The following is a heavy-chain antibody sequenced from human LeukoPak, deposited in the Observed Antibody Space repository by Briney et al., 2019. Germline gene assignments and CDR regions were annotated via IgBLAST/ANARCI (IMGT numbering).Heavy chain of an antibody. V-gene: IGHV4-59*01. Sequence: PSETLSLTCTVSGGSISSYYWSWIRQPPGKGLEWIGYIYYSGSTNYNPSLKGRVTMSVDTSKNHFSLKLISVTAADTAVYYCARGAPIVVVPAALTYLDYWGQGTLVTVSS. CDR2: IYYSGST. D-gene: IGHD2-2*01. J-gene: IGHJ4*02. CDR1: GGSISSYY. CDR3: ARGAPIVVVPAALTYLDY.